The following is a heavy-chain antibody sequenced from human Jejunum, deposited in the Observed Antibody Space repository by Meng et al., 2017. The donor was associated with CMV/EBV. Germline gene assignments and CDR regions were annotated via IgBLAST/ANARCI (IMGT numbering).Heavy chain of an antibody. CDR1: TFTDHA. CDR2: ITWNGVTI. CDR3: ARDFQLYYYHCYGMDV. J-gene: IGHJ6*02. V-gene: IGHV3-9*01. D-gene: IGHD2-2*01. Sequence: TFTDHAMHWVRQAPGKGLEWVSSITWNGVTIGYADSVKGRFTISRDNAKNSIYLQMNSLRADDTALYYCARDFQLYYYHCYGMDVWSQGTTVTVSS.